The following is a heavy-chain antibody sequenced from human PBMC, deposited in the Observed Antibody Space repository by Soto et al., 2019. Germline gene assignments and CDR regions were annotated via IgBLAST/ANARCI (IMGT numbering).Heavy chain of an antibody. J-gene: IGHJ4*02. CDR3: AREGGDYSNADFDY. V-gene: IGHV4-31*03. Sequence: QVQLQESGPGLVKPSQTLSLTCTVSGGSISSGGYYWSWIRQHPGKGLEWIGYIYYRGSTYYNPSLKSRVTISVDTSKHQFSLKLSSVTAADTAVYYCAREGGDYSNADFDYWGQGTLVTVSS. CDR2: IYYRGST. CDR1: GGSISSGGYY. D-gene: IGHD4-4*01.